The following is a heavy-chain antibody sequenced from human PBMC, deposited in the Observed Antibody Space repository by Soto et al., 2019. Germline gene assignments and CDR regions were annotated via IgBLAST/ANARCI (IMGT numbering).Heavy chain of an antibody. Sequence: QVQLQESGPGLVKPSETLSLNCTVSGGPISSYYWSWIRQSPGKGLEWIGYIYYSGSTNYNPSLKRRVTISVDTSKNQFSLELSSVSAADTAVYYCARGSSVWRPRLDYWGQGTLVTVSS. J-gene: IGHJ4*02. CDR3: ARGSSVWRPRLDY. CDR2: IYYSGST. V-gene: IGHV4-59*01. D-gene: IGHD2-2*01. CDR1: GGPISSYY.